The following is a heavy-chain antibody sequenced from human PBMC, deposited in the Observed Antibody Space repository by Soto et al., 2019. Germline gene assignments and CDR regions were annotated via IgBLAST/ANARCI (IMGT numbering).Heavy chain of an antibody. Sequence: VASLNYSVKECGQAFTTYGTGWLREAPERRLRWMRWISAYNGNTNYAQKPQGRVTMTTDTSTSTAYMELRSLRSDDTAVYYCARVGAPGGYDFSRYYYYYGMDVWVQGTTVTVCS. CDR2: ISAYNGNT. J-gene: IGHJ6*01. D-gene: IGHD3-3*01. CDR1: GQAFTTYG. CDR3: ARVGAPGGYDFSRYYYYYGMDV. V-gene: IGHV1-18*01.